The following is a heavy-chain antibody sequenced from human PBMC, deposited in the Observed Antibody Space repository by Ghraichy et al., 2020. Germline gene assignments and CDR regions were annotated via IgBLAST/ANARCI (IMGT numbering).Heavy chain of an antibody. CDR1: GFTFSSYS. D-gene: IGHD5-18*01. CDR2: ISSSSSTI. J-gene: IGHJ6*02. V-gene: IGHV3-48*02. Sequence: GGSLRLSCAASGFTFSSYSMNWVRQAPGKGLEWVSYISSSSSTIYYADSVKGRFTISRDNAKNSLYLQMNSLRDEDTAVYYCARERAHSYSESAGMDVWGQGTTVTVSS. CDR3: ARERAHSYSESAGMDV.